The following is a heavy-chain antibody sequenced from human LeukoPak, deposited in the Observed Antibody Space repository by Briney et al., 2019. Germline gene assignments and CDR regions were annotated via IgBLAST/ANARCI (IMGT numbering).Heavy chain of an antibody. Sequence: AGSLRLSCAASGVIISSYAMSWVRQAPGKGLEWVSAINGRGDNTYYADFVKGRFTISRDNSKSTAYLQMNSLRTEDTAVYYCAKDRVSPGFNWFDPWGRGTLVTVSS. D-gene: IGHD2/OR15-2a*01. CDR3: AKDRVSPGFNWFDP. J-gene: IGHJ5*02. CDR1: GVIISSYA. V-gene: IGHV3-23*01. CDR2: INGRGDNT.